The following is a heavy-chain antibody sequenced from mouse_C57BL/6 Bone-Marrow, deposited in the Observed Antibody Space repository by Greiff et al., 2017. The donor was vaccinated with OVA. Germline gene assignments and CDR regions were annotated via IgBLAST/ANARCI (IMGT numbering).Heavy chain of an antibody. J-gene: IGHJ1*03. Sequence: VQLQQSGAELVRPGASVKLSCTASGFNIKDDYMHWVKRRPEQGLEWIGWIDPENGDTEYASKFQGKATITADTSSNTAYLQLSSLTSEDTAVYYCTTGWLPRGFEVWGTGTTVTVSS. D-gene: IGHD2-2*01. CDR1: GFNIKDDY. CDR2: IDPENGDT. V-gene: IGHV14-4*01. CDR3: TTGWLPRGFEV.